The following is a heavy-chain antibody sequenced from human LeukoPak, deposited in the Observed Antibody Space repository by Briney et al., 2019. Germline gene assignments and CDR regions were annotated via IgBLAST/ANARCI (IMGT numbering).Heavy chain of an antibody. D-gene: IGHD6-19*01. CDR1: GGSFSGYY. V-gene: IGHV4-34*01. Sequence: PSETLSLTCAVYGGSFSGYYWSWIRQPPGKGLEWIGEINHSGSTNYNPSLKSRVTISVDTSKNQFSLKLSSVTAADTAVYYCARGRSGWLLIFDYWGQGTLVTVSS. CDR2: INHSGST. J-gene: IGHJ4*02. CDR3: ARGRSGWLLIFDY.